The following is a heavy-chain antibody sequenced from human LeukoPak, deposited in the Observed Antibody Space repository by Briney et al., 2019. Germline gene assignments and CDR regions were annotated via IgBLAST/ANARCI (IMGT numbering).Heavy chain of an antibody. D-gene: IGHD3-10*01. CDR1: GFTLSNAW. CDR2: IQSKTDSGTA. Sequence: KPGGSLRLSCAASGFTLSNAWMSWVRQAPGKGVEWDGRIQSKTDSGTADYATPVKGRFTISRDDSKNTLYLQMNSLKTEDTAVYYCTTLDLWFGEEKIDYWGKGTLVTVSS. CDR3: TTLDLWFGEEKIDY. V-gene: IGHV3-15*01. J-gene: IGHJ4*02.